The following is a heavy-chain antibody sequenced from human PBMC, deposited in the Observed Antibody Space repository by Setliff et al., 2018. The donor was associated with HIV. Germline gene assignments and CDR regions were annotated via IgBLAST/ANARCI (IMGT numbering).Heavy chain of an antibody. CDR3: ARGRTQWPNYNYFDP. V-gene: IGHV4-34*01. Sequence: SETLSLTCSAYGGSFSYYHWSWIRQPPGKGLEWIGEVNHSGSTNYNPSLKSRVTISVDTSKNQFSLKLSSVTGADTAVYYCARGRTQWPNYNYFDPWGLGTLVTVSS. J-gene: IGHJ5*02. CDR1: GGSFSYYH. D-gene: IGHD6-19*01. CDR2: VNHSGST.